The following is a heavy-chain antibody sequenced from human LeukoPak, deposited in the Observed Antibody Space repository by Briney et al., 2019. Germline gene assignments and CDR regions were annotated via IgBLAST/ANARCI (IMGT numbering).Heavy chain of an antibody. CDR2: INHSGST. Sequence: PSETLSLTCAVYGGSFSGYYWSWIRQPPGKGLEWIGEINHSGSTNYNPSLKSRVTISVDTSKNQFSLKLSSVTAADTAVYCCARARGYSSSSGRVGYYYYYMDVWGKGTTVTVSS. J-gene: IGHJ6*03. D-gene: IGHD6-6*01. CDR3: ARARGYSSSSGRVGYYYYYMDV. CDR1: GGSFSGYY. V-gene: IGHV4-34*01.